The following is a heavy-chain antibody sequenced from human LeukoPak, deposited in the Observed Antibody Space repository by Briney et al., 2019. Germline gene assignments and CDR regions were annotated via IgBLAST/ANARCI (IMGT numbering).Heavy chain of an antibody. CDR3: AKDRGPYVGIDNNWLDP. CDR1: RFSFSVDA. Sequence: GRSLRLSCAPSRFSFSVDATNSVSQAPGKGLEWVSAISGSGESTYIADSVKGRFTISRDNSKNTLYLQMSSLRGDGTAVYYCAKDRGPYVGIDNNWLDPWGQGTLVTVSS. V-gene: IGHV3-23*01. D-gene: IGHD3-16*01. CDR2: ISGSGEST. J-gene: IGHJ5*02.